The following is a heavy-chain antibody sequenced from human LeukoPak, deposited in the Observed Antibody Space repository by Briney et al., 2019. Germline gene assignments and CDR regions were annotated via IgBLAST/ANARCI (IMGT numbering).Heavy chain of an antibody. CDR2: ISAYNGNT. Sequence: GASVKVSCKASGYTFTSYGISWVRRAPGQGLEWMGWISAYNGNTKYAQKLQGRVTMTTDTSTSTAYMELRSLRSDDAAVYFCARGGGRWLQSFDLLDYWGQGTLVTVSS. CDR1: GYTFTSYG. D-gene: IGHD5-24*01. J-gene: IGHJ4*02. CDR3: ARGGGRWLQSFDLLDY. V-gene: IGHV1-18*01.